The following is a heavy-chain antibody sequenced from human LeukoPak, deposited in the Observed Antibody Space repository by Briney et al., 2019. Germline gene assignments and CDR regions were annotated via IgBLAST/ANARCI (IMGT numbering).Heavy chain of an antibody. CDR1: GFTFSTYW. Sequence: GGSLRHSCAASGFTFSTYWMTWVRRAPGKALEWVANISQDGRFKYSVASVQGRFTISRDNAQNALYLEMNSLRAEDTAVYYCARILPGAVGDVLDLWGQGTMVTVTS. D-gene: IGHD6-19*01. J-gene: IGHJ3*01. CDR2: ISQDGRFK. CDR3: ARILPGAVGDVLDL. V-gene: IGHV3-7*01.